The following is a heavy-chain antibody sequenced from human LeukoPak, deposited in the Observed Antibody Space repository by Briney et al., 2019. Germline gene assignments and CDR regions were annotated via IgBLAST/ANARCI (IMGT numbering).Heavy chain of an antibody. J-gene: IGHJ4*02. CDR2: INSDGSST. Sequence: GGSLRLSCAASGFTFSSYWMHWVRQAPGKGLVWVSRINSDGSSTSYADSVKGRFTISRDNAKNTLYLQMNSLRAEDTAVYYCARVYYDFWSGYLYYFDYWGQGTLVTVSS. CDR3: ARVYYDFWSGYLYYFDY. D-gene: IGHD3-3*01. CDR1: GFTFSSYW. V-gene: IGHV3-74*01.